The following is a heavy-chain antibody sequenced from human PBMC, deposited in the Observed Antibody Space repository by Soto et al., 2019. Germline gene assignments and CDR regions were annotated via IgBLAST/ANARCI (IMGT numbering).Heavy chain of an antibody. CDR2: IYGDDSK. CDR3: AHKGPEDWPLDY. J-gene: IGHJ4*02. D-gene: IGHD3-9*01. Sequence: QITLKESGPTLVRPTQTLTLTCAFSGFSLSTSGVGVGWIRQPPGKALEWLAVIYGDDSKHYSPSLRSRLTITKDTSKNQVVLTMTNMDPMDTGTYYCAHKGPEDWPLDYWGQGTLVTVSS. V-gene: IGHV2-5*02. CDR1: GFSLSTSGVG.